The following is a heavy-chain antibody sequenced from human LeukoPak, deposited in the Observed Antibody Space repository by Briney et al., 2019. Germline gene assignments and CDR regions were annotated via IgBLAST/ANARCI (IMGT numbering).Heavy chain of an antibody. J-gene: IGHJ4*02. Sequence: SETLSLTCTVSGGSISSSSYYWGWLRQPPGKGLEWIGSIYYSGSTYYNPSLKSRVTISVDTSKNQFSLKLSSVTAADTAVYYCARYSSSSYAFDYWGQGTLVTVSS. CDR2: IYYSGST. CDR1: GGSISSSSYY. D-gene: IGHD6-6*01. V-gene: IGHV4-39*01. CDR3: ARYSSSSYAFDY.